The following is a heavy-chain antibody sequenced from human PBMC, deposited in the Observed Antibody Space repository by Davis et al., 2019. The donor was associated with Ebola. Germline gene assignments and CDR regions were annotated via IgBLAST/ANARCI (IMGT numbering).Heavy chain of an antibody. Sequence: PGGSLRLSCAASGFTFSNYGMHWVRQAPGKGLEWVAFIRYDGSNKYYADSVKGRFTISRDSSKSTLYLQMNSLRAEDASVYYCARGGGSSSWGYYYYGMDVWGQGTTVTVSS. J-gene: IGHJ6*02. D-gene: IGHD6-13*01. CDR2: IRYDGSNK. V-gene: IGHV3-30*02. CDR3: ARGGGSSSWGYYYYGMDV. CDR1: GFTFSNYG.